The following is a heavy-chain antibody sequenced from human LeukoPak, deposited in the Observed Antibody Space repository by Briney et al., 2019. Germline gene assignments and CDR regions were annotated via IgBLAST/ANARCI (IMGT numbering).Heavy chain of an antibody. Sequence: PRGSLRLSCETSGFTFSSYGMHWVRQAPGKGLQWVAVISFDGTNTVYLDSVKGRFTISRDNSKNTLYLQMNSLTSEDTATYYCAKEKGWELLRSYIDFWGQGTLVTVYS. CDR2: ISFDGTNT. CDR3: AKEKGWELLRSYIDF. CDR1: GFTFSSYG. V-gene: IGHV3-30*18. D-gene: IGHD1-26*01. J-gene: IGHJ4*02.